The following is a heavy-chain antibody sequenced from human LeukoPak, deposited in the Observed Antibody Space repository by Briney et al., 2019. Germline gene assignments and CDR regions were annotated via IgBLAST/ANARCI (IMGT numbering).Heavy chain of an antibody. D-gene: IGHD2-8*02. Sequence: GTSLRLSCAASGFTFSSYAMSWVRQAPGKGLEWVSATSGSGGTMYYADSVKGRLTISRDNAKNSLYLQMNSLRAEDTAVYYCARVGSLVHYFDYWGQGTLVTVSS. CDR3: ARVGSLVHYFDY. V-gene: IGHV3-23*01. J-gene: IGHJ4*02. CDR1: GFTFSSYA. CDR2: TSGSGGTM.